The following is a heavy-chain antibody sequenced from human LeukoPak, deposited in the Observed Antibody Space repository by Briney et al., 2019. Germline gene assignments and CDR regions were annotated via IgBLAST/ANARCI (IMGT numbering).Heavy chain of an antibody. J-gene: IGHJ4*02. CDR2: ITGSGDST. V-gene: IGHV3-23*01. CDR1: GFTFSNYV. D-gene: IGHD6-19*01. Sequence: GGSLRLSCVASGFTFSNYVMAWVRQAPGKGLEWVSLITGSGDSTYYTDSVKGRFTISRDNSKNTLYLQMDSLRAEDTAVYYCANRYTSGWNYFDYWGQGILVTVPS. CDR3: ANRYTSGWNYFDY.